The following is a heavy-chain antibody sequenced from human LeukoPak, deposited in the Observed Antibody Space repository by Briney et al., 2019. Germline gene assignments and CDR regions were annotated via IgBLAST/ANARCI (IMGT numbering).Heavy chain of an antibody. D-gene: IGHD3-16*01. J-gene: IGHJ4*02. Sequence: GGSLRLSCSASGFTFSDYDMNWIRQAPGKGLEWISAISGRSSHTYYGDSVKGRFSISRDNAKNLLYLQMNGLGAEDTAVYYCGRAFPPLRTSSAGDLWGQGTLVTVS. CDR2: ISGRSSHT. V-gene: IGHV3-21*06. CDR3: GRAFPPLRTSSAGDL. CDR1: GFTFSDYD.